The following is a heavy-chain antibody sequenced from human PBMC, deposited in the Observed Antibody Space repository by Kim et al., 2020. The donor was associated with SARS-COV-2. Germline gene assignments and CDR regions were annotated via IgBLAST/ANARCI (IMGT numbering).Heavy chain of an antibody. Sequence: GGSLRLSCAASGFTFSSYAMSWVRQAPGKGLEWVSAISGSGGSTYYADSVKGRFTISRDNSKNTLYLQMNSLRAEDTAVYYCAKAARAAAGTLIYYFDYWGQGTLVTVSS. CDR1: GFTFSSYA. D-gene: IGHD6-13*01. CDR2: ISGSGGST. V-gene: IGHV3-23*01. CDR3: AKAARAAAGTLIYYFDY. J-gene: IGHJ4*02.